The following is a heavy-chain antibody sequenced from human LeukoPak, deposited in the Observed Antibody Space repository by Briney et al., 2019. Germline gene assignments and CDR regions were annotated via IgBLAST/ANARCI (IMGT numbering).Heavy chain of an antibody. J-gene: IGHJ2*01. CDR3: ARITGGNYWYFDL. CDR1: GGSFSSGISY. V-gene: IGHV4-61*01. CDR2: ISDSGGS. Sequence: SETLSLTCSVSGGSFSSGISYWSWIRQPPGEGLEWIAYISDSGGSDYNPSLRGRVTLSLDTSKNQFSLQLSSVTAADTAVYYCARITGGNYWYFDLWGRGTLVTVSS. D-gene: IGHD7-27*01.